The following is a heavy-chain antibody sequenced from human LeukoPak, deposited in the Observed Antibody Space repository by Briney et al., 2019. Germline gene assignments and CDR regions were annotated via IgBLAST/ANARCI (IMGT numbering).Heavy chain of an antibody. Sequence: ASVKVSCKASGYTFTSYGISWVRQAPGQGLEWMGWISAYNGNTNYAQKLQGRVTMTTDTSTSTAYMELRSLRSDDTAVYYCARELWFGELQGAFDIWGQGTMVTVSS. D-gene: IGHD3-10*01. CDR2: ISAYNGNT. J-gene: IGHJ3*02. V-gene: IGHV1-18*01. CDR3: ARELWFGELQGAFDI. CDR1: GYTFTSYG.